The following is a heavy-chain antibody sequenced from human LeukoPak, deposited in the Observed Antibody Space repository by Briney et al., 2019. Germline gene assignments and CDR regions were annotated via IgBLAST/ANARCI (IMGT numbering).Heavy chain of an antibody. D-gene: IGHD3-22*01. V-gene: IGHV4-4*02. CDR1: GGSISSSNW. J-gene: IGHJ3*02. CDR2: IYHSGST. CDR3: AIYYYDSSGHPGPDAFDI. Sequence: SETLSLTCAVSGGSISSSNWWSWVRQPPGKGLEWIGEIYHSGSTNYNPSLKSRVTISVDKSKNQFSLKLSSVTAADTAVYYCAIYYYDSSGHPGPDAFDIWGQGTMVTVSS.